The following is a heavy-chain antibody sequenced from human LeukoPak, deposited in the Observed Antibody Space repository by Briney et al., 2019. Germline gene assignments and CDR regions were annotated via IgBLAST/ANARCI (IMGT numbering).Heavy chain of an antibody. Sequence: SETLSLTCAVYGGSFSDYYWSWIRQPPGKGLEWIGEINHSGSTNYNPSLKSRVTISVDTSKNQFSLKLSSVTAADTAVYYCAQGHDYGDYLNWFDPWDQGTLVTVSS. D-gene: IGHD4-17*01. CDR3: AQGHDYGDYLNWFDP. V-gene: IGHV4-34*01. CDR1: GGSFSDYY. J-gene: IGHJ5*02. CDR2: INHSGST.